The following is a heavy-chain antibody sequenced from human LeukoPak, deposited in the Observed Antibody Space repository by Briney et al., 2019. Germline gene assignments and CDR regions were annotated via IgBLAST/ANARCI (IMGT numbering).Heavy chain of an antibody. CDR2: INHSGYT. CDR1: GVSFNDYY. J-gene: IGHJ4*02. D-gene: IGHD4-17*01. Sequence: SETLSLTCAVSGVSFNDYYWSWVRQTPGKGLEWIGEINHSGYTNDSPSLKSRVTLSIDTSRKQFSLNLRSVTVADPAIYYCTRMSTGHDYWGQGTLVTVSS. CDR3: TRMSTGHDY. V-gene: IGHV4-34*01.